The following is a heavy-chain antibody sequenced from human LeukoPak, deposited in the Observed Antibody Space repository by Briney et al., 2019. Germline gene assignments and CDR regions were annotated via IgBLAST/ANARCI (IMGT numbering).Heavy chain of an antibody. J-gene: IGHJ4*02. V-gene: IGHV3-23*01. Sequence: GGSLRLSCAASGFTFSSYWMHWVRQAPGKGLEWVSAIGGTDDSTYYADSVKGRFTISRDNSKNTLYLQMNSLRAEDTAVYYCAKDRGGSYPGGFDSWGQGTLVTVSS. CDR3: AKDRGGSYPGGFDS. CDR1: GFTFSSYW. CDR2: IGGTDDST. D-gene: IGHD1-26*01.